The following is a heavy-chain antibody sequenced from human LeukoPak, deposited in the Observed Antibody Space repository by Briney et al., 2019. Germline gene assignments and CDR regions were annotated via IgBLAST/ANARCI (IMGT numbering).Heavy chain of an antibody. Sequence: PGESLKISCKGTGYTLTNYWIGWVRQVPGKSLEWKGIIYPGDSTTRYSPSFQGQGTISADKAISTAYQQWSALKASDSAMYYCASPSFCSSTSCALSLWGRGTLVTVSS. CDR3: ASPSFCSSTSCALSL. J-gene: IGHJ2*01. V-gene: IGHV5-51*01. CDR2: IYPGDSTT. D-gene: IGHD2-2*01. CDR1: GYTLTNYW.